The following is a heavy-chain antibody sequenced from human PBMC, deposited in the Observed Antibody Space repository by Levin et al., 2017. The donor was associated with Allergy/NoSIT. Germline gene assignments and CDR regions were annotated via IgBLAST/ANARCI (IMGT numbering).Heavy chain of an antibody. CDR1: GGSISSYY. J-gene: IGHJ5*02. V-gene: IGHV4-59*01. Sequence: GSLRLSCTVSGGSISSYYWSWIRQPPGKGLEWIGYIYYSGSTNYNPSLKSRVTISVDTSKNQFSLKLSSVTAADTAVYYCARGNKVVVAATPWFDPWGQGTLVTVSS. CDR2: IYYSGST. D-gene: IGHD2-15*01. CDR3: ARGNKVVVAATPWFDP.